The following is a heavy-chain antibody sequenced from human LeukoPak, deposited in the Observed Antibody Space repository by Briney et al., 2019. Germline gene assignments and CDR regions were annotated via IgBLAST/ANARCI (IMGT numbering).Heavy chain of an antibody. CDR2: IGSGGTNE. CDR1: GFTFSHFG. CDR3: AKAAQRGFESSTSLEH. V-gene: IGHV3-33*06. D-gene: IGHD2-2*01. J-gene: IGHJ4*02. Sequence: PGTSLRLSCEASGFTFSHFGMHWVRQAPGKGLEWVAVIGSGGTNEYYADSVKGRFTISRDNFKNTVSLHMNSLRAEDTAVYYCAKAAQRGFESSTSLEHWGQGYLVRVSS.